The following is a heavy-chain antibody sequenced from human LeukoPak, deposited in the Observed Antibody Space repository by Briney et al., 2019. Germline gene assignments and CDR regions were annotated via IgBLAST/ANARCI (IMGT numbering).Heavy chain of an antibody. V-gene: IGHV1-18*01. J-gene: IGHJ5*02. CDR3: ARDDYRMTGRITIFPGFDP. Sequence: VASVKLSCKAAGCTFTNYGFSLVLQAPGQGVEWMGWISAYSGDSSYALNLQGRVTITTEACTSTASMELRSLCSDDTAVYYSARDDYRMTGRITIFPGFDPWGSGNLVTVAS. CDR1: GCTFTNYG. CDR2: ISAYSGDS. D-gene: IGHD3-3*01.